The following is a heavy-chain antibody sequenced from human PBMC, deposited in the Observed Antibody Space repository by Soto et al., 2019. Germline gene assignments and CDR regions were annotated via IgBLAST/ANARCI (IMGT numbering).Heavy chain of an antibody. CDR1: GGTFSSYT. J-gene: IGHJ6*02. V-gene: IGHV1-69*02. D-gene: IGHD1-1*01. CDR2: IIPILGIA. CDR3: ARGTGWKEPNGMDV. Sequence: QVQLVQSGAEVKKPGSSVKVSCKASGGTFSSYTISWVRQAPGQGLEWMGRIIPILGIANYAQKFQGRVTXXEXKXXRTTYVALRRVRSQDTAVYYCARGTGWKEPNGMDVWGPGTTVTVSS.